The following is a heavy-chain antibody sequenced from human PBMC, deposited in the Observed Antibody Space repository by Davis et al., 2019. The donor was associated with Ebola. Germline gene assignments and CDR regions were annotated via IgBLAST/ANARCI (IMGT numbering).Heavy chain of an antibody. V-gene: IGHV3-30*02. CDR2: IRYDGSNK. CDR3: ARAIDDTAMVTFDY. CDR1: GFTFSSYG. D-gene: IGHD5-18*01. J-gene: IGHJ4*02. Sequence: GESLKISCAASGFTFSSYGMHWVRQAPGKGLEWVAFIRYDGSNKYYADSVKGRFTISRDNSKNTLYLQMNSLRAEDTAVYYCARAIDDTAMVTFDYWGQGTLVTVSS.